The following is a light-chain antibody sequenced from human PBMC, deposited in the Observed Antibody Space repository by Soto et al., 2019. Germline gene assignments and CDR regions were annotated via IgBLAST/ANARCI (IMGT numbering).Light chain of an antibody. J-gene: IGKJ2*01. Sequence: EIVMTQSPGTLSLSPGERATLSCRASQTINNNFLGWYQQKPGQPPRLLIFAASRRATGIPDRFSGSGSGTDFTFTISRVESGDFGVYYCQQYGSSPPYTFGLGTKLDIK. CDR1: QTINNNF. CDR3: QQYGSSPPYT. V-gene: IGKV3-20*01. CDR2: AAS.